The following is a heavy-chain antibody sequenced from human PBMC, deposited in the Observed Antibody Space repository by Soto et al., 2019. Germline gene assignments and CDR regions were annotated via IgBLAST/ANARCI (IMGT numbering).Heavy chain of an antibody. V-gene: IGHV3-33*08. D-gene: IGHD6-19*01. CDR1: GFTFSSYG. CDR2: IWYDGSIK. CDR3: PRAFSPGVAGRLFDF. J-gene: IGHJ4*02. Sequence: GGSLRLSCVASGFTFSSYGMHWVRQAPGKGLEWLAVIWYDGSIKYYADSVKGRFTISRDDSKNTLYLQMDSLRVEDSAIYYCPRAFSPGVAGRLFDFWGLGTQVTVSS.